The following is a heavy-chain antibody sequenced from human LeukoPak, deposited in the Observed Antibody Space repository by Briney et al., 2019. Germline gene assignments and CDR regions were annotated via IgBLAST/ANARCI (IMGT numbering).Heavy chain of an antibody. CDR3: AKSNAWDWFDP. D-gene: IGHD4-11*01. CDR2: IYYTGNT. Sequence: PSETLSLTCAVSGGSITSSNWWSWVRQPPGKGLEWIGEIYYTGNTNYNPSLKSRVTISVDKSNNQFSLNLSSVTAADTAVYYCAKSNAWDWFDPWGQGTLVTASS. J-gene: IGHJ5*02. V-gene: IGHV4-4*02. CDR1: GGSITSSNW.